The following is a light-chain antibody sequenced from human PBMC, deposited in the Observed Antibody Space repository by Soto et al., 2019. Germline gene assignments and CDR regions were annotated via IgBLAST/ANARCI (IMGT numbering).Light chain of an antibody. CDR3: QQYNNWPPWT. Sequence: EIVMTQSPATLSVSPGERATLSCRASQSVSSNLAWYQQKPGQAPRVLIYGASTRATGIPARFSGSGSGTEFTLTISSLQSEDFALYYGQQYNNWPPWTFGQGTKVEIK. J-gene: IGKJ1*01. V-gene: IGKV3-15*01. CDR2: GAS. CDR1: QSVSSN.